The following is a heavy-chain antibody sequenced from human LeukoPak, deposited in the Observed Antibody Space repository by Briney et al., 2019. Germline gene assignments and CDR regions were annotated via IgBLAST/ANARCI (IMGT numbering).Heavy chain of an antibody. J-gene: IGHJ6*03. CDR3: ARSEYYYYQMDI. CDR2: ISFDGRDK. V-gene: IGHV3-30*01. D-gene: IGHD3-3*01. CDR1: GFTFSNYA. Sequence: GGSLRLSCAASGFTFSNYAVHWVRQAPGKGLEWVAVISFDGRDKYYADSVMGRFAISRDYSKNTLFLQVISLRAEDTAVYYCARSEYYYYQMDIWGKGTTVTVSS.